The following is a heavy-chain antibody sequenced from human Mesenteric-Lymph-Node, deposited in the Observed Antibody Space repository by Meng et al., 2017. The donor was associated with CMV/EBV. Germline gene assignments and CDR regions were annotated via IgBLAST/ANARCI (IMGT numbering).Heavy chain of an antibody. CDR2: VRYDGSNE. D-gene: IGHD3-16*01. CDR1: EFTFSNYV. J-gene: IGHJ4*02. Sequence: GGSLRLSCAASEFTFSNYVMNWVRQAPGKGLEWVAFVRYDGSNEKYAESVKGRFTISRDNSKNTLYLQMNSLRPDDTAVYYCLGHTFFFDFWGQGTLVTVSS. V-gene: IGHV3-30*02. CDR3: LGHTFFFDF.